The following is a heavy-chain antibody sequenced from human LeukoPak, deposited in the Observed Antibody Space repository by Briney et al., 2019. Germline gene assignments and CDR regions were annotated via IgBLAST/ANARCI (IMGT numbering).Heavy chain of an antibody. CDR3: AGKLK. CDR2: IYHTGNT. CDR1: GYSISSGNY. V-gene: IGHV4-38-2*01. J-gene: IGHJ4*02. D-gene: IGHD1-7*01. Sequence: SETLSLTCSVSGYSISSGNYWGWIRQPPGKGLEWIGNIYHTGNTYYNPFLKSRVTILVDTSKTQFSLNLSSVTAADTAVYYCAGKLKWGPGTLVSVSS.